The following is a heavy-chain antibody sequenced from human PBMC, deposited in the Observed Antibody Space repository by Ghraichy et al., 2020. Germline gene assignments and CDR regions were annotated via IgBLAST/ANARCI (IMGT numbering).Heavy chain of an antibody. Sequence: GGSLRLSCAASGFTFSSYSMNWVRQAPGKGLEWVSYINSFSTTIYYTDSVEGRFTISRDNAKNSLYLQMNSLRAEDTAVYYCASSKRGSPYYFDYWGQGTLVTFSS. CDR3: ASSKRGSPYYFDY. CDR2: INSFSTTI. V-gene: IGHV3-48*01. J-gene: IGHJ4*02. CDR1: GFTFSSYS. D-gene: IGHD3-16*01.